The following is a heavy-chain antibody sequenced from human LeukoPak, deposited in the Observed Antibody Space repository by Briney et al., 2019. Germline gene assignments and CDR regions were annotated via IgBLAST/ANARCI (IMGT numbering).Heavy chain of an antibody. Sequence: GGSLRLSCAASGFTFSSYSMNWVRQAPGKGLEWVSYISSSSSTIYYADSVKGRFTISRDNAKNSLYLQMNSLRAEDTAVYYCARGPLLWFGESFYISFDYWGQGTLVTVSS. CDR2: ISSSSSTI. CDR1: GFTFSSYS. V-gene: IGHV3-48*01. J-gene: IGHJ4*02. D-gene: IGHD3-10*01. CDR3: ARGPLLWFGESFYISFDY.